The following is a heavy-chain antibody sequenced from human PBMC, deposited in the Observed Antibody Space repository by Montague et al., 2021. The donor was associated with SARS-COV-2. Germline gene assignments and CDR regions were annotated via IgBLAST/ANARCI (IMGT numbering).Heavy chain of an antibody. CDR3: ASEATDYGSGSYYFPFAY. Sequence: SETLSLTCSVSGGSVSSGSNYWSWIRQSPGKGLEWIGYVYNYGSTDYNPSLKSRVTISLDTSKNQFSLRLSSVTAADTAVYYCASEATDYGSGSYYFPFAYWGQGILVTVSS. CDR2: VYNYGST. D-gene: IGHD3-10*01. CDR1: GGSVSSGSNY. J-gene: IGHJ4*02. V-gene: IGHV4-61*01.